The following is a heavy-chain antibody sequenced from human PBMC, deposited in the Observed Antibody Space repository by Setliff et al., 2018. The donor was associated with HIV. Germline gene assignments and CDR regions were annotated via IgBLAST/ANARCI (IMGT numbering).Heavy chain of an antibody. V-gene: IGHV3-23*01. Sequence: GESLKISCAASGFTFSGYAVSWVRQAPGKGLEWVSGISASGTTTEYADSVKGRLTISRDNSKNTLYLQMNSLRTDDTAIYYCAKDKYYDILTGYFTDWGQGTLVTV. CDR1: GFTFSGYA. CDR3: AKDKYYDILTGYFTD. D-gene: IGHD3-9*01. CDR2: ISASGTTT. J-gene: IGHJ4*02.